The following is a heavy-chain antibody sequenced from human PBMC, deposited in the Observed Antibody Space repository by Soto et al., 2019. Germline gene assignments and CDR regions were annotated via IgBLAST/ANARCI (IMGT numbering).Heavy chain of an antibody. Sequence: PGGSLRLSCAASGFRFDDYNMHWVRQAPGKGLEWVSLITWNGGNTYYADSVKGRSTISRDGTTKSVSLQMTSLKRGDTGLYYCTRETLSYGSALDVWGQGTTVTVSS. CDR1: GFRFDDYN. J-gene: IGHJ6*02. D-gene: IGHD3-16*01. V-gene: IGHV3-43*01. CDR2: ITWNGGNT. CDR3: TRETLSYGSALDV.